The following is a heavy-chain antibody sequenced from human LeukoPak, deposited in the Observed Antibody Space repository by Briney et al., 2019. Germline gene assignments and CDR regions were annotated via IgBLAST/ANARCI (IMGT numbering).Heavy chain of an antibody. Sequence: GGSLRLSCAASGFTFSDYYMSWIRQAPGKGLEWVSYISSSGSTIYYADSVKGRFTISRDNAKNSLYLQMNSLRAEDTAVYYCARDIAFLEWSYGMDVWGQGTTVTVSS. CDR1: GFTFSDYY. D-gene: IGHD3-3*02. CDR3: ARDIAFLEWSYGMDV. V-gene: IGHV3-11*01. CDR2: ISSSGSTI. J-gene: IGHJ6*02.